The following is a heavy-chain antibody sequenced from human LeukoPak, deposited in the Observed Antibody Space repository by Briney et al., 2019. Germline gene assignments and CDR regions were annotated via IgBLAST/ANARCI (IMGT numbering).Heavy chain of an antibody. Sequence: GGSLRLSCAASGFTFSSYEMNWVRQAPGKGLEWISHISSSGGTIYYADSVNGRFIISKDNARNSLYLQMNSLRAEDTAVYFCARDSLFCTGGSCYSNYFGYWGQGTLVTVSS. CDR1: GFTFSSYE. CDR3: ARDSLFCTGGSCYSNYFGY. J-gene: IGHJ4*02. V-gene: IGHV3-48*03. CDR2: ISSSGGTI. D-gene: IGHD2-15*01.